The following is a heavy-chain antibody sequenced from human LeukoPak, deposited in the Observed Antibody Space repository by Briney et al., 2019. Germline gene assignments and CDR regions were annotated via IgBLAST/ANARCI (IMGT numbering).Heavy chain of an antibody. V-gene: IGHV3-53*01. CDR1: GFTVSSNY. CDR3: ARDLYYYGSGNDNFLYY. J-gene: IGHJ4*02. Sequence: PGGSLRLSCAASGFTVSSNYMNWVRQAPGQGLEWVSVINSGGSTHYADSVKGRFTISRDNSKNTLYLQMNSLRAEDTAVYYCARDLYYYGSGNDNFLYYWGQGTLVTVSS. D-gene: IGHD3-10*01. CDR2: INSGGST.